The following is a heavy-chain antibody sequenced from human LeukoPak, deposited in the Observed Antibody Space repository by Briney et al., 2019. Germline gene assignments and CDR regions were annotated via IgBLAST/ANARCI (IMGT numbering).Heavy chain of an antibody. Sequence: ASVKVSCKASGYTFTSYGISWVRQAPGQGLEWMGWISGYNGNTNYAQKFQGRVTMITDTSTSTADMELRSLTSDDTAAYYCARGSNWNDAIDYWGQGTLVTVSS. CDR2: ISGYNGNT. CDR1: GYTFTSYG. J-gene: IGHJ4*02. V-gene: IGHV1-18*01. D-gene: IGHD1-1*01. CDR3: ARGSNWNDAIDY.